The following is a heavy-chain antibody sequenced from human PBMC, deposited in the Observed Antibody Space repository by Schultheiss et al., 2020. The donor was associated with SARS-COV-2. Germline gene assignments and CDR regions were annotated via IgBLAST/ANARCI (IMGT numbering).Heavy chain of an antibody. CDR3: ARYRWRAGYDHHYYYHMDV. V-gene: IGHV4-34*01. J-gene: IGHJ6*02. Sequence: SETLSLTCTVSGDSITTFYWNWIRRPPGTGLEWIGEINHSVSTNYNPSLKSRVTISLDTSKNQFSLKLSSVTAADTAVYYCARYRWRAGYDHHYYYHMDVWGPGTTVTVSS. CDR2: INHSVST. CDR1: GDSITTFY. D-gene: IGHD5-12*01.